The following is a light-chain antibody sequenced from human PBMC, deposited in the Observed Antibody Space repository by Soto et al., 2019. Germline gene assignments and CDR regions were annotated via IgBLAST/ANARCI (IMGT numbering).Light chain of an antibody. Sequence: QPVLTQPASVSGSPGQSITISCTGTSGDVGGYNYVSWYQQHPGKAPKLIVYEVSNRPSGVSNRFSGSKSGDTASLTISGLQAEDEADYYCNSYTTSSTLYVFGTGTKVTVL. CDR3: NSYTTSSTLYV. J-gene: IGLJ1*01. CDR1: SGDVGGYNY. CDR2: EVS. V-gene: IGLV2-14*01.